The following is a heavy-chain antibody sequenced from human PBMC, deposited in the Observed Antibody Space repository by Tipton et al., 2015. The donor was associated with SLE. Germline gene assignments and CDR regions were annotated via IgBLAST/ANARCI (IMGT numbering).Heavy chain of an antibody. D-gene: IGHD3-16*01. CDR2: ISNSGAVI. J-gene: IGHJ4*02. V-gene: IGHV3-48*03. Sequence: SLRLSCAASGFTFSSYWMHWVRQAPGKGLEWVSYISNSGAVIYYADSVKGRFTISRDNAKTSVYLQMNSLRVEDTAVYYCARDSGLGEQYDQHHFDFWGQGTLVTVSS. CDR3: ARDSGLGEQYDQHHFDF. CDR1: GFTFSSYW.